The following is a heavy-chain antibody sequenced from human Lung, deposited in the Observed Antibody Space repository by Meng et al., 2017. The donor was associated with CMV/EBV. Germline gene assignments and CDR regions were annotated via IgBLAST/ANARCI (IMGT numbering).Heavy chain of an antibody. V-gene: IGHV4-59*12. CDR3: ARGGSVGYCRDSACWGYLDY. Sequence: SETLSLXCTFSGGPISGYYWSWVRQPPGSGLEWIAYIYYSGSTTYNPSLKSRVTVSLDLSKNQFSLKLNSVTAADTAVYYCARGGSVGYCRDSACWGYLDYXGQGXLVTVSS. J-gene: IGHJ4*02. CDR2: IYYSGST. CDR1: GGPISGYY. D-gene: IGHD2-15*01.